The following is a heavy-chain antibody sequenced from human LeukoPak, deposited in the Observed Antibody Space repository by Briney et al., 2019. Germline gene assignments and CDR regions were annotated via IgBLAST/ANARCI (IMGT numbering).Heavy chain of an antibody. CDR3: ARDSSGYPDY. V-gene: IGHV4-59*01. CDR1: GSSISSYY. J-gene: IGHJ4*02. Sequence: SETLSLTCTVSGSSISSYYWSWIRQPPGKGLEWIGYIYYSGSTNYNPSLKSRVTTSVDTSKNQFSLKLSSVTAADTAVYYCARDSSGYPDYWGQGTLVTVSS. CDR2: IYYSGST. D-gene: IGHD3-22*01.